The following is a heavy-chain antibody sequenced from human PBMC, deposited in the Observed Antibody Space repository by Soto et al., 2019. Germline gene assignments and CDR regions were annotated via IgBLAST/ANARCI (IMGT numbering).Heavy chain of an antibody. V-gene: IGHV3-21*06. CDR3: ARDRTNGLYSNDAFDI. Sequence: EAQLVESGGGLVKPGGSLRLSCAASGCTLNIYSMNWVRQAPGKGLEWVSSISSGSTYISYADSVKGRFIISRDNAKNSLYLQMISLGVEDTAVYYCARDRTNGLYSNDAFDIWGQGTMVTVSS. D-gene: IGHD4-4*01. J-gene: IGHJ3*02. CDR2: ISSGSTYI. CDR1: GCTLNIYS.